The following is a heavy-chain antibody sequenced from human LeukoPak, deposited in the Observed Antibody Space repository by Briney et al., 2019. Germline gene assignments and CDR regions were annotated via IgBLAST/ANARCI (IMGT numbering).Heavy chain of an antibody. J-gene: IGHJ4*02. CDR3: CRSYSSSWYGTVDY. D-gene: IGHD6-13*01. CDR1: GGTFSSYA. Sequence: ASVKVSCKASGGTFSSYAISWVRQAPGQGLEWMGRIIPILGIANYAQKFQGRVTITADKSTSTAYMELSSLRSEDTAVYYCCRSYSSSWYGTVDYWGQGTLVTVSS. V-gene: IGHV1-69*04. CDR2: IIPILGIA.